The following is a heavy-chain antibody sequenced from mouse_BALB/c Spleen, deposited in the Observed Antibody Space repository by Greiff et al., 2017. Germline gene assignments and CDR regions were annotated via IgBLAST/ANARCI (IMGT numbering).Heavy chain of an antibody. CDR3: ARHGLTGTYYAIDY. Sequence: DVHLVESGGGLVKPGGSLKLSCAASGFTFSSYAMSWVRQTPEKRLEWVATISSGGSYTYYPDSVKGRFTISRDNAKNTLYLQMSSLRSEDTAMYYCARHGLTGTYYAIDYWGQGTSVTVSS. CDR1: GFTFSSYA. D-gene: IGHD4-1*01. J-gene: IGHJ4*01. V-gene: IGHV5-9-3*01. CDR2: ISSGGSYT.